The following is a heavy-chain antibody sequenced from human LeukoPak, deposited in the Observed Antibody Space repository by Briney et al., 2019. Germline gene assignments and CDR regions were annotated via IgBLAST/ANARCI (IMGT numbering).Heavy chain of an antibody. CDR3: AGDYGFWTTYYYYGMDV. J-gene: IGHJ6*02. CDR1: GFTFSSYA. Sequence: GGSLRLSCAASGFTFSSYAMHWVRQAPGKGLEYVSAISSNGGSTYYANSVKGRFTISRDNSKNTLYLQMGSLRAEDMAVYYCAGDYGFWTTYYYYGMDVWGQGTTVTVSS. CDR2: ISSNGGST. D-gene: IGHD3-3*01. V-gene: IGHV3-64*01.